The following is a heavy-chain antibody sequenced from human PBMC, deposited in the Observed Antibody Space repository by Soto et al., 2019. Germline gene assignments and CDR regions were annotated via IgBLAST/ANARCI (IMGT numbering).Heavy chain of an antibody. CDR1: GASISSSY. Sequence: SETLSLTCTVYGASISSSYWSWIRQSPGKGLEWIGYVYYSGSTNYNPSLKSRVTISVDTSKNQFSLQLSSVTAADTAVYYCARGYYDSSGQSNTFDIWGQGTMVTVSS. CDR2: VYYSGST. CDR3: ARGYYDSSGQSNTFDI. J-gene: IGHJ3*02. V-gene: IGHV4-59*01. D-gene: IGHD3-22*01.